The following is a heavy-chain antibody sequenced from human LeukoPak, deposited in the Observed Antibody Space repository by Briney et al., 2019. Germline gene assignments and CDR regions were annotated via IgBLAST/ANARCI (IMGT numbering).Heavy chain of an antibody. V-gene: IGHV4-4*02. CDR1: GGSIDITNY. CDR3: TRENRPFCPFAY. Sequence: SETLSLTCGVSGGSIDITNYWSWVRQAPGKGLEWIGEITHSGTTNYNPSLRSRVTMFLDRANNQFSLSLTSVTAADSAVYCTRENRPFCPFAYWGQGVLVTVSS. J-gene: IGHJ4*02. CDR2: ITHSGTT. D-gene: IGHD2/OR15-2a*01.